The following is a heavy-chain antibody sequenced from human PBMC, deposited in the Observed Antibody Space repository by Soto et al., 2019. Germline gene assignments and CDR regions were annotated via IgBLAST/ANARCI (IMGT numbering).Heavy chain of an antibody. CDR3: AKSGGIAARPSPFDYFDY. V-gene: IGHV3-23*01. Sequence: GGSLRLSCAASGFTFSSYAMSWVRQAPGKGLEWVSAISGSGGSTYYADSVKGRFTISRDNSKNTLYLQMNSLRAEDTAVYYCAKSGGIAARPSPFDYFDYWGQGTLVTVSS. D-gene: IGHD6-6*01. CDR2: ISGSGGST. J-gene: IGHJ4*02. CDR1: GFTFSSYA.